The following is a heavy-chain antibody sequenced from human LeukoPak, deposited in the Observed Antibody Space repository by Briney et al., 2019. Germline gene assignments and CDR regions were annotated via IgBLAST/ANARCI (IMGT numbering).Heavy chain of an antibody. V-gene: IGHV4-59*01. CDR3: ARARGYYDSSGYYPNWFDP. Sequence: SETLSLTCTVSGGSISSYYWSWIRQPPGKGLEWIGYIYYSGSTNYNPSLKSRVTISVDMSKNQFSLKLSSVTAADTAVYYCARARGYYDSSGYYPNWFDPWGQGTLVTVSS. CDR2: IYYSGST. J-gene: IGHJ5*02. D-gene: IGHD3-22*01. CDR1: GGSISSYY.